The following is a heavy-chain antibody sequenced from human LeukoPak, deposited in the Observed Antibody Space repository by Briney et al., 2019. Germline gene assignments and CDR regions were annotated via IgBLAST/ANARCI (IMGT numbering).Heavy chain of an antibody. CDR1: GFTVSTNY. D-gene: IGHD3-10*01. V-gene: IGHV3-20*04. CDR3: AKALLWFGDPSGGYFDY. Sequence: GGSLRLSCAAPGFTVSTNYMSWVRQAPGKGLEWVSGIDWNGGSTGYADSVKGRFTISRDNAKNSLYLQMNSLRAEDTALYYCAKALLWFGDPSGGYFDYWGQGTLVTVSS. CDR2: IDWNGGST. J-gene: IGHJ4*02.